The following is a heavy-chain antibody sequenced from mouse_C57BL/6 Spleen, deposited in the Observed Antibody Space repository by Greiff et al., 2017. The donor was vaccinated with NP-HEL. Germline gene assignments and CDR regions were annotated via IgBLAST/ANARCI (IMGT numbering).Heavy chain of an antibody. CDR2: IHPNSGST. Sequence: VQLQQSGAELVKPGASVKLSCKASGYTFTSYWMHWVKQRPGQGLEWIGMIHPNSGSTNYNEKFKSKATLTVDKSSSTAYMQLSSLTSEDSAVYYCAIGYDDWYFDVWGTGTTVTVSS. J-gene: IGHJ1*03. V-gene: IGHV1-64*01. CDR3: AIGYDDWYFDV. CDR1: GYTFTSYW. D-gene: IGHD2-2*01.